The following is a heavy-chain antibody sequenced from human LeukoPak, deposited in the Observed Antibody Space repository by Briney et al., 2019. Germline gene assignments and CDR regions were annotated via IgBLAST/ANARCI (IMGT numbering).Heavy chain of an antibody. J-gene: IGHJ4*02. CDR3: GIFQGTYGDNDNVF. D-gene: IGHD4-17*01. V-gene: IGHV1-69*13. CDR1: VGSFTIFA. CDR2: MIPMINTR. Sequence: SVTVSFTASVGSFTIFAINWVRQAPGKGLEWMGGMIPMINTRKYAHRFQERVSITSEESTSTGYMEVSSLRSEDTAAGYWGIFQGTYGDNDNVFWGQGTLVTVSS.